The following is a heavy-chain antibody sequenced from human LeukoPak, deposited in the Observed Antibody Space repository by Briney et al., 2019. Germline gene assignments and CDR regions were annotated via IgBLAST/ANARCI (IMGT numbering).Heavy chain of an antibody. CDR3: TRVVVGATGLFDS. CDR1: GFALSVYW. Sequence: GGSLGPSFTASGFALSVYWRPWARQPPGRGRVWASRSSADGSSAVYADSVKGRFTISRDNARNTLYLQMNSLRPEDTATYFCTRVVVGATGLFDSWGQGTLVTVSS. J-gene: IGHJ4*02. D-gene: IGHD2-15*01. CDR2: SSADGSSA. V-gene: IGHV3-74*01.